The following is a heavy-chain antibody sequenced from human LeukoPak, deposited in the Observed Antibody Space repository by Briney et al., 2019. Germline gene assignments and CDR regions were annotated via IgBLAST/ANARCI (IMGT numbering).Heavy chain of an antibody. Sequence: SETLSLTCTVSGGSISSSSYYWGWIRQPPGKGLEWIGSIYYSGSTYYNPSLKSRVTVSVDTSKNQFSLKLSSVTAADTAVYYCARRRGGYSYGTLVWFDPWGQGTLVTVSS. J-gene: IGHJ5*02. CDR2: IYYSGST. V-gene: IGHV4-39*07. D-gene: IGHD5-18*01. CDR1: GGSISSSSYY. CDR3: ARRRGGYSYGTLVWFDP.